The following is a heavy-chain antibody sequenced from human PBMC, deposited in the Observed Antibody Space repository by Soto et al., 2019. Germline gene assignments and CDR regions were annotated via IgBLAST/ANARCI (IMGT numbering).Heavy chain of an antibody. CDR1: DGSISNYY. Sequence: SETLSLTCTVSDGSISNYYWSWLRQPPGKGLEWIGYIYDSGSTLYNPSLKSRVTISVDRPNNQFSLKLSSVTAADTAIYYCAGDVRSGSYRFDYWGQGTLVTV. J-gene: IGHJ4*02. V-gene: IGHV4-59*08. CDR2: IYDSGST. CDR3: AGDVRSGSYRFDY. D-gene: IGHD1-26*01.